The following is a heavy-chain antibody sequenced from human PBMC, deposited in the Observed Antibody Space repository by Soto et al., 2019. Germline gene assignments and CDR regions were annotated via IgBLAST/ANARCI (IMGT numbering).Heavy chain of an antibody. D-gene: IGHD6-19*01. J-gene: IGHJ4*02. CDR1: GFTFSSYG. CDR3: ARDKAVAGTSGFDY. CDR2: IWYDGSNK. Sequence: GGSLRLSCAASGFTFSSYGMHWVRQAPGKGLEWVAVIWYDGSNKYYADSVKGRFTISRDNSKNTLYLQMNSLRAEDTAVYYCARDKAVAGTSGFDYWGQGTLVTVSS. V-gene: IGHV3-33*08.